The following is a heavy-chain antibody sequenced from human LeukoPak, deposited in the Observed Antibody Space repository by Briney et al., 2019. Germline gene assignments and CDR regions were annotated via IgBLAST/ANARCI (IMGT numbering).Heavy chain of an antibody. CDR3: ARRVVTSWYFDL. Sequence: PGGSLRLSCAASGFTVSSNYMSWVRQAPGKGLEWVSVIYSGGSTYYADSVKGRFTISRDNSKNTLYLQMNSLRAEDTAVYYCARRVVTSWYFDLWGQGTLVTVSS. V-gene: IGHV3-66*01. CDR2: IYSGGST. CDR1: GFTVSSNY. D-gene: IGHD3-3*01. J-gene: IGHJ4*02.